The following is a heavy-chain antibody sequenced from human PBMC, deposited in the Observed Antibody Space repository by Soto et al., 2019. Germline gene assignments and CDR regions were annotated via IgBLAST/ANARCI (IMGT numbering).Heavy chain of an antibody. J-gene: IGHJ4*02. V-gene: IGHV1-18*04. CDR2: ISANSGDT. CDR1: GYNFAGSG. CDR3: ARAGASNWNYVSSSS. Sequence: ASVKVSCKXSGYNFAGSGFIWVRQAPGQGLEWMGWISANSGDTNYAQNLQGRVTMTTDTSTSTAYMELRSLTSDDTAVYYCARAGASNWNYVSSSSWGQGTLVTSPQ. D-gene: IGHD1-7*01.